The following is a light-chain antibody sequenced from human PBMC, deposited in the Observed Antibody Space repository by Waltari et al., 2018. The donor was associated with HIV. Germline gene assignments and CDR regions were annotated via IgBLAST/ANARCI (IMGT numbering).Light chain of an antibody. CDR2: AAS. Sequence: DLQLTQSPSSLSAFVGDRVTITCRASQSINTNLTWYQQIPGKAPKLLVYAASTLQSGVPSKFNGGGSGTDYSRTTNSLQPEDSATFYCQQTYSIPRTLGRGTRVEI. J-gene: IGKJ4*01. CDR3: QQTYSIPRT. V-gene: IGKV1-39*01. CDR1: QSINTN.